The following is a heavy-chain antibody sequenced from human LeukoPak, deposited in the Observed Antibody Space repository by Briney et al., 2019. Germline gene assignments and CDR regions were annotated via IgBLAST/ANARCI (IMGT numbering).Heavy chain of an antibody. CDR2: ISGSGGST. V-gene: IGHV3-23*01. CDR3: ARANIPTGYSGGYPFDY. J-gene: IGHJ4*02. D-gene: IGHD1-26*01. Sequence: GGSLRLSCAASGFTFSSYAMSWVRQAPGKGLEWVSAISGSGGSTYYADSVKGRFTISRDNAKNSLYLQMNSLRAEDTAVYYCARANIPTGYSGGYPFDYWGQGTLVTVSS. CDR1: GFTFSSYA.